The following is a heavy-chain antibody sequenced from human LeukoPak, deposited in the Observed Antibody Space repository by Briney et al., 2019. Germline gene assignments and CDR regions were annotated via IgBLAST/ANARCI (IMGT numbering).Heavy chain of an antibody. J-gene: IGHJ4*02. Sequence: SETLSLTCTVSGASIRSYYWSWTRQTPGKGLEWIGYIYHTGSTKYNPSLKSRVTISIDTSKNHFSLTPTSVTAADTAVYYCSTDSPTGFDHWGQGALVTVSS. V-gene: IGHV4-59*01. CDR3: STDSPTGFDH. CDR1: GASIRSYY. CDR2: IYHTGST. D-gene: IGHD2-8*02.